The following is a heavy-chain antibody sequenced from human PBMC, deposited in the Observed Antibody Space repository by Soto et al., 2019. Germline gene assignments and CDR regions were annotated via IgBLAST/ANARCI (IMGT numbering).Heavy chain of an antibody. CDR2: ISSSSSTI. J-gene: IGHJ4*02. CDR1: GFTFSSYS. D-gene: IGHD4-17*01. V-gene: IGHV3-48*01. Sequence: PGGSLRLSCAASGFTFSSYSMNWVRQAPGKGLEWVSYISSSSSTIYYADSVKGRFTISRDNAKNSLYLQMNSLRAEDTAVYYCAREDYAVFDYWGRGTLVTVSS. CDR3: AREDYAVFDY.